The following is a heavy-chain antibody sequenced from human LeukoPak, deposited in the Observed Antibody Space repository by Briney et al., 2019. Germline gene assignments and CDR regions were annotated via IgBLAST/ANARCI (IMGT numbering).Heavy chain of an antibody. CDR2: IYTSGST. J-gene: IGHJ3*02. V-gene: IGHV4-4*08. Sequence: SETLSLTCTVSGGSISSYYWTWIRQPPGKGLEWIGRIYTSGSTNYNPSLKSRVTLSLDTSKNQFSLKLSSVTAADTAVYYCAREGYGDAFDIWGQGTMVTVSS. CDR1: GGSISSYY. D-gene: IGHD6-13*01. CDR3: AREGYGDAFDI.